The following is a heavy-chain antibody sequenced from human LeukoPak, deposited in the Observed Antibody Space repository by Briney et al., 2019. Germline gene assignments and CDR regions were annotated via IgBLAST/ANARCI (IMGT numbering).Heavy chain of an antibody. CDR2: INHSGST. D-gene: IGHD6-13*01. CDR1: GGSFSGYY. Sequence: SETLSLTCAVYGGSFSGYYWSWIRQPPGKGLEWIGEINHSGSTNYNPSLKNRVTISVDTSKNQFSLKLSSVTAADTAVYYCARAAAGYYYYGMDVWGQGTTVTVSS. CDR3: ARAAAGYYYYGMDV. J-gene: IGHJ6*02. V-gene: IGHV4-34*01.